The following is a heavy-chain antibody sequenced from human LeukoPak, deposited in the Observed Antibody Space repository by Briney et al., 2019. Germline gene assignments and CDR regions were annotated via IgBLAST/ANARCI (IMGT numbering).Heavy chain of an antibody. J-gene: IGHJ4*02. V-gene: IGHV1-18*01. D-gene: IGHD5-24*01. CDR3: ARGKGRDGYNYY. CDR1: GYTFTSYG. CDR2: ISGYNGNT. Sequence: ASVKVSCKASGYTFTSYGISWVRQAPGQGLEWMGWISGYNGNTNYAQQKLQGRVTMTTDTSTSTAYMELRSLRSDDTAVYYCARGKGRDGYNYYWGQGTLVTVSS.